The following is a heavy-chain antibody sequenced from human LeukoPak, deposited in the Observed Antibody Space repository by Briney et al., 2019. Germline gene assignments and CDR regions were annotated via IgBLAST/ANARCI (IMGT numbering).Heavy chain of an antibody. CDR1: GFTFSSYA. CDR2: ISGSGGNT. D-gene: IGHD4-23*01. V-gene: IGHV3-23*01. J-gene: IGHJ4*02. Sequence: GGSLRLSCAASGFTFSSYAMGWVRQAPGKGLDWVSAISGSGGNTYYADSVKGRFTISRDNSKNTLYLQMNSLRAEDTAVYYCAKNQYGGNPQYYFDYWGQGTLVTVSS. CDR3: AKNQYGGNPQYYFDY.